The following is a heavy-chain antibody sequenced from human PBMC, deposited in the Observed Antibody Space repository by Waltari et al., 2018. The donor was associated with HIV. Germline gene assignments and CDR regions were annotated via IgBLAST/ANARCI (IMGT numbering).Heavy chain of an antibody. CDR1: GFTFSSYD. CDR2: IGTAVDT. D-gene: IGHD1-26*01. V-gene: IGHV3-13*01. J-gene: IGHJ5*02. Sequence: EVQLVESGGGLVQPGGSLRLSCAASGFTFSSYDMHWVRQATGKGLEGGSAIGTAVDTYYAGSVKGRFTISRENAKNSLYLQMNSLRAEDTAVYYCARGSGSYYRWWFDPWGQGTLVTVSS. CDR3: ARGSGSYYRWWFDP.